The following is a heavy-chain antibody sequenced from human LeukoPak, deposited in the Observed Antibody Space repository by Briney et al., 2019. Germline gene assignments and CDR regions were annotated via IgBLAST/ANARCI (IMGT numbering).Heavy chain of an antibody. Sequence: PSETLSLTCTVSGGSISSYYWSWIRQPPGKGLEWIGYIYYSGSTNYNPSLKSRVTISVDTSKNQFSLKLSSVTAADTAVYYCARAGGVGPYCSSTSCYPYFDYWGQGTLVTVSS. CDR3: ARAGGVGPYCSSTSCYPYFDY. CDR1: GGSISSYY. D-gene: IGHD2-2*01. V-gene: IGHV4-59*01. CDR2: IYYSGST. J-gene: IGHJ4*02.